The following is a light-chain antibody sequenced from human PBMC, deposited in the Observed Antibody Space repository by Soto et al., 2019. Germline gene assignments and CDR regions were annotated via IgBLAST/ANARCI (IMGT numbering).Light chain of an antibody. CDR3: QQYGTSSWT. J-gene: IGKJ1*01. V-gene: IGKV3-20*01. CDR2: GAS. CDR1: QSVSSSY. Sequence: EIVLTQSPGTLSLSPGERDTLSFRASQSVSSSYLAWYQQKPGKAPRLLIYGASSRATGIPDRFSGSGSGTDLTLTISRLEPEDCAVYYCQQYGTSSWTFGQGTKVEIK.